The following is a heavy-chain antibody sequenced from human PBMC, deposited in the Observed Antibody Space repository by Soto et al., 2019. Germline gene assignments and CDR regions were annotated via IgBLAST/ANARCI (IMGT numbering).Heavy chain of an antibody. CDR2: ISGSGGST. V-gene: IGHV3-23*01. D-gene: IGHD2-21*02. J-gene: IGHJ6*02. Sequence: HPGGSLRLSCAASGFTFSSYAMSWVRQAPGKGLEWVSAISGSGGSTYYADSVKGRFTISRDNSKNTLYLQMNSLRAEDTAVYYCAKDKPSRRLVSIVVVTAYMDVWGQGTTVTVS. CDR3: AKDKPSRRLVSIVVVTAYMDV. CDR1: GFTFSSYA.